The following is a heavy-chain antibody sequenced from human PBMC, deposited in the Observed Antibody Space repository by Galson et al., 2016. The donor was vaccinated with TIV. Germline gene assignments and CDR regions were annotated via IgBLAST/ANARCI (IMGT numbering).Heavy chain of an antibody. CDR3: ATSTVGENIYYDGMDV. Sequence: SLRLSCAASGFSFSRNAMHWVRQAPGRGLEWVAVISYDGTNRYYAESVKGRLTISRDNSRNNLYLQMNSVTTEDTALYYCATSTVGENIYYDGMDVWGQGTPVTVSS. CDR1: GFSFSRNA. J-gene: IGHJ6*02. CDR2: ISYDGTNR. V-gene: IGHV3-30-3*01. D-gene: IGHD3-16*01.